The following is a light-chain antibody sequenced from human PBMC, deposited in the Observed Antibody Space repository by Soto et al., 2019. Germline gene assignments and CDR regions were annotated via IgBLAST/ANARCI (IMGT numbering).Light chain of an antibody. CDR3: GTWDSSLSAGL. CDR1: SSNIGNNY. V-gene: IGLV1-51*01. Sequence: QSVLTQPPSVSAAPGQKVTISCSGSSSNIGNNYVSWYQQLPGTAPKLLIYDNDKRPSGIPDRFSGSKSGTSATLGITGLQPGEEADYYCGTWDSSLSAGLFGGGTKLTVL. J-gene: IGLJ2*01. CDR2: DND.